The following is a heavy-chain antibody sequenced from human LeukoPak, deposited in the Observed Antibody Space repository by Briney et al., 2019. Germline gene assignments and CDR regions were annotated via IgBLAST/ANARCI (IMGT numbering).Heavy chain of an antibody. CDR2: SRNKANSYST. CDR1: GFIFSDHY. V-gene: IGHV3-72*01. Sequence: GGSLRLSCAASGFIFSDHYMDWVRQAPGQGLEWVARSRNKANSYSTVYAASVQGRFTISRDESKNSLYLQMNSLITEDTAVYFCARGFHSFDIWGQGTMVTVSS. J-gene: IGHJ3*02. CDR3: ARGFHSFDI.